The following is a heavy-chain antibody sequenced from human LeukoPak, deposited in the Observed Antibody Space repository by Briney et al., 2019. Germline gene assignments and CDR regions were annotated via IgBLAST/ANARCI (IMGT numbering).Heavy chain of an antibody. V-gene: IGHV3-23*01. Sequence: RGSLTLSCAASRFTFSNYAMSWVRQAAGKGLEWVSAISGSGGSTYYVDSVKGRFTISRDNSKNTLYLQMNSLRAEDTAVYYCANPARHYYGSMQWGQGTLVTVSS. CDR3: ANPARHYYGSMQ. D-gene: IGHD3-10*01. J-gene: IGHJ4*02. CDR1: RFTFSNYA. CDR2: ISGSGGST.